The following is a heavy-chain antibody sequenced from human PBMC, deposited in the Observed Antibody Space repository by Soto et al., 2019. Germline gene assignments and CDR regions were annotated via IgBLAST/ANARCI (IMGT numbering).Heavy chain of an antibody. CDR1: GGSFSGYY. J-gene: IGHJ4*02. CDR3: AGRSGYSYGQFDY. Sequence: TLSLTCAVYGGSFSGYYWSWIRQPPGKGLEWIGEINHSGSTNYNPSLKSRVTISVDTSKNQFSLKLSSVTAADTAVYYCAGRSGYSYGQFDYWGQGTLVTVS. D-gene: IGHD5-18*01. CDR2: INHSGST. V-gene: IGHV4-34*01.